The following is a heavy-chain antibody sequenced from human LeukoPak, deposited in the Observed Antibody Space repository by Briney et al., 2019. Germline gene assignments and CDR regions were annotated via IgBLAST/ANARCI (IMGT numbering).Heavy chain of an antibody. Sequence: GGSRRLSCAASGFTFSGYWLSWFRRAPGKGLEWVANIKQDGSEKYYVDSVKGRFTISRDNAKNSLYLQMNSLRAEDTAVYYCATKALWGQGTLVTVSS. V-gene: IGHV3-7*01. CDR1: GFTFSGYW. CDR3: ATKAL. J-gene: IGHJ4*02. CDR2: IKQDGSEK.